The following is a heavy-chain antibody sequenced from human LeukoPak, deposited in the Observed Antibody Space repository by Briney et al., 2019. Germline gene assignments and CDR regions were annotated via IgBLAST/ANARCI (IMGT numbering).Heavy chain of an antibody. CDR2: INPSGGST. CDR1: GYTFTSYY. Sequence: ASVKVSCKASGYTFTSYYMHWVRQAPGQGLEWMGIINPSGGSTSYAQKFQGRVTMTRDTSTSTVYMELSSLRSGDTAVYYCARDPGRNQPFDYWGQGTLVTVSS. V-gene: IGHV1-46*01. CDR3: ARDPGRNQPFDY. D-gene: IGHD4-23*01. J-gene: IGHJ4*02.